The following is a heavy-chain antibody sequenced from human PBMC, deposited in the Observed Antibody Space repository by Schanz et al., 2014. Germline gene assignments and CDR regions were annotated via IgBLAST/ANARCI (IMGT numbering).Heavy chain of an antibody. V-gene: IGHV1-69*02. J-gene: IGHJ5*02. CDR3: ATLDYADSVS. Sequence: VQLEQSGAEVKKPGSSVRVSCKASGGTFSRLTFSWVRQAPGQGLEWMGRVIPILGVTHYAQKFQGRVTITADKSTTTAYMELNSLNSDDTAVHYCATLDYADSVSWGQGTLVTVSS. CDR2: VIPILGVT. CDR1: GGTFSRLT. D-gene: IGHD4-17*01.